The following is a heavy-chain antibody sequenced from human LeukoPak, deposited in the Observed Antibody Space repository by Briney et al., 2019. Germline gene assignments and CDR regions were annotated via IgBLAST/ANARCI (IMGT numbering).Heavy chain of an antibody. CDR2: ISGSGGST. D-gene: IGHD3-10*01. V-gene: IGHV3-23*01. CDR3: AKDSGSYNYYYYMDV. J-gene: IGHJ6*03. CDR1: GFTFSSYA. Sequence: PGGSLRLSCAASGFTFSSYAMSWVRQAPGKGLEWVSAISGSGGSTYYADSVKGRFTISRDNSKNTLYLQMNSLRAEDTAVYYCAKDSGSYNYYYYMDVWGKGTTVTMSS.